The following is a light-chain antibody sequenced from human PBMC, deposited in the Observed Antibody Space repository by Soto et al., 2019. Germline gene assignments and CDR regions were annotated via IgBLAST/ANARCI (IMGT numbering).Light chain of an antibody. CDR2: KAS. CDR1: QTISSW. CDR3: QQYSNWPPIT. V-gene: IGKV1-5*03. Sequence: DIQMTQSPSALSGSVGDRVTITCRASQTISSWLAWYQQKPGKAPKLLIYKASSLESGVPSRFSGSGSGTEFALTISSLQPEDFAVYYCQQYSNWPPITFGQGTRLEIK. J-gene: IGKJ5*01.